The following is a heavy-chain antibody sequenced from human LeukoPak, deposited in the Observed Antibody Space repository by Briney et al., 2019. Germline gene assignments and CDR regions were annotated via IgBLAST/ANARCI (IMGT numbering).Heavy chain of an antibody. CDR3: ASHSQHIPYYYYMDV. CDR2: MNPNSGNT. Sequence: ASVKVFCKASGYTFTSYDINWVRQATGQGLEWMGWMNPNSGNTGYAQKFQGRVTMTRNTSISTAYVELSSLRSEDTAVYYCASHSQHIPYYYYMDVWGKGTTVTVSS. V-gene: IGHV1-8*01. CDR1: GYTFTSYD. J-gene: IGHJ6*03. D-gene: IGHD2-2*02.